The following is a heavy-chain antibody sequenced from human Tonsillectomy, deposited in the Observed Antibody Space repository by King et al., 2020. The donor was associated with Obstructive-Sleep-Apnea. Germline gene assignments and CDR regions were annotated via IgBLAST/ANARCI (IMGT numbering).Heavy chain of an antibody. CDR1: GFSLSTSAVG. CDR3: VHSDRILFDY. D-gene: IGHD2-15*01. CDR2: IYWDDDK. Sequence: ITLKESGPTLVKPTQTLTLTCTFSGFSLSTSAVGVGWVRQPPGKALEWLALIYWDDDKRYTPSLRGRLTITKDTSKNQVVLTVTNMDPVDTATYFCVHSDRILFDYWGQGTLVTVSS. J-gene: IGHJ4*02. V-gene: IGHV2-5*02.